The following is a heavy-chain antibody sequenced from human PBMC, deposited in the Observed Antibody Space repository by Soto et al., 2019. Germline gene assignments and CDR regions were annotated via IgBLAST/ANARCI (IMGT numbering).Heavy chain of an antibody. CDR3: ARHKTSRHAFDI. Sequence: SETLSLTCTVSGGSISSSSYYWGWIRQPPGKGLEWIGSIYYSGSTYYNPSLKSRVTISVDTSKNQFSLKLSSVAAADTAVYYCARHKTSRHAFDIWGQGTMVTVSS. CDR1: GGSISSSSYY. CDR2: IYYSGST. D-gene: IGHD4-17*01. V-gene: IGHV4-39*01. J-gene: IGHJ3*02.